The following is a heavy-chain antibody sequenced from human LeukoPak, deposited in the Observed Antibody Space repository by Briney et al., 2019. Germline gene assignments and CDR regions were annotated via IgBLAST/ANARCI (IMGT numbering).Heavy chain of an antibody. CDR1: GGSISSYY. CDR2: IYYSGST. J-gene: IGHJ4*02. D-gene: IGHD3-22*01. Sequence: SETLSLTCNVSGGSISSYYWGWIRQPPGKGLEWIGSIYYSGSTYYNPSLKSRVTISVDTSKNQFSLKLSSVTAADTAVYYCAREGITMTPFDYWGQGTLVTVSS. V-gene: IGHV4-39*02. CDR3: AREGITMTPFDY.